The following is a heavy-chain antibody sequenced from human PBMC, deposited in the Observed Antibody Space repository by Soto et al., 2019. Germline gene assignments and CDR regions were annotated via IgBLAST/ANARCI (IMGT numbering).Heavy chain of an antibody. CDR1: GFTFRSYG. V-gene: IGHV3-23*01. CDR2: ISGSGSNT. Sequence: LRLSCAASGFTFRSYGLSWVRQAPGKGLEWVSDISGSGSNTNYADSVRGRFTISRDNSNNTLFLQMNSLRVEDTAVYYCAKGGVAAARGYFDYWGQGILVTVSS. D-gene: IGHD6-13*01. CDR3: AKGGVAAARGYFDY. J-gene: IGHJ4*02.